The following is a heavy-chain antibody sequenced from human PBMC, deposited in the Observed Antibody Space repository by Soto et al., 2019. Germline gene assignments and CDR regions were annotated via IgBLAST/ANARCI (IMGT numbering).Heavy chain of an antibody. J-gene: IGHJ6*02. CDR3: ARIHNSIFRYRHYYHGVDI. V-gene: IGHV4-30-4*01. D-gene: IGHD1-1*01. CDR2: IYYSGST. CDR1: DDSISNNYYY. Sequence: SETLSLTCTVSDDSISNNYYYWSWIRQPPGKGLEWIGNIYYSGSTYYNPSLKSRLTISVDTSKNQFSLILSSVTAADTALYYCARIHNSIFRYRHYYHGVDIWGQGTTVTVSS.